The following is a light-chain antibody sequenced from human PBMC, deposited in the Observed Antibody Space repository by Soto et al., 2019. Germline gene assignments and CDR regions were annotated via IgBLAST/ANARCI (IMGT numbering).Light chain of an antibody. CDR3: QQCNNWPPIT. CDR2: DAS. J-gene: IGKJ5*01. CDR1: QSVSHY. V-gene: IGKV3-11*01. Sequence: EIVLTQSPSTLSLSPGDRVTLSCRASQSVSHYLAWYQQRPGQAPRLLIYDASSREPGIPARFSGSGSGTALTLTISSSEPADFAVYYCQQCNNWPPITFGQGTRLEIK.